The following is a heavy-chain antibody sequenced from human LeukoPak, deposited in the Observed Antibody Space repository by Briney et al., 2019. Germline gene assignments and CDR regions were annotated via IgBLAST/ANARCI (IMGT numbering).Heavy chain of an antibody. D-gene: IGHD3-22*01. Sequence: SETLSLTCTVSGYSISSGYYWGWIRQPPGKGLEWIGNIYYSGTTYYNPSLKSRVTISVNTSKNQFSLKLSSVTAADTAVYYCARDRGYYDSSGYFDIWGQGTMVTVSS. CDR3: ARDRGYYDSSGYFDI. J-gene: IGHJ3*02. CDR1: GYSISSGYY. CDR2: IYYSGTT. V-gene: IGHV4-38-2*02.